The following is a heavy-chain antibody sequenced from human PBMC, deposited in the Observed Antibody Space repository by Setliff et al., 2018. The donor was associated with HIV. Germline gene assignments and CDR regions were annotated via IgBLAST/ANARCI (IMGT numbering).Heavy chain of an antibody. CDR2: IIPIFGTA. J-gene: IGHJ4*02. CDR1: GYSFRTYG. D-gene: IGHD4-17*01. V-gene: IGHV1-69*05. Sequence: SVKVSCKASGYSFRTYGVGWVRRAPGQGLEWMGGIIPIFGTANYAQKFQGRVTITTDESTSTAYMELSRLRSEDTAVYYCATSNRDYGDYAFDYWGQGTLVTVSS. CDR3: ATSNRDYGDYAFDY.